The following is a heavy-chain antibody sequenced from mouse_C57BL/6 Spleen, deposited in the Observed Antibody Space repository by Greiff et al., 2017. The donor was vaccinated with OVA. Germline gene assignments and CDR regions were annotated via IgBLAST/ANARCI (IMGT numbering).Heavy chain of an antibody. D-gene: IGHD4-1*01. J-gene: IGHJ3*01. CDR2: ISSGSSTI. Sequence: EVQLVESGGGLVKPGGSLKLSCAASGFTFSDYGMHWVRQAPEKGLEWVAYISSGSSTIYYADTVKGRFTISRDNAKNTLFLQLTSLRSEDTAIYYCASNWDGFAYWGQGTLVTVSA. V-gene: IGHV5-17*01. CDR3: ASNWDGFAY. CDR1: GFTFSDYG.